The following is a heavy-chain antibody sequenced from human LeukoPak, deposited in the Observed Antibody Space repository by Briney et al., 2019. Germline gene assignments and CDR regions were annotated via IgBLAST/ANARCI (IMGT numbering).Heavy chain of an antibody. V-gene: IGHV4-34*01. CDR1: GGSFSGDY. CDR3: ARDRRIQLWTTGLYYFDY. Sequence: SQSLCLTCAVYGGSFSGDYWGGIRGRPGEGEEWIGGINHSGSTNYNPSLKSRVTISVDTSKNQFSLKLSSVTAADTAVYYCARDRRIQLWTTGLYYFDYWGQGTLVTVSS. J-gene: IGHJ4*02. D-gene: IGHD5-18*01. CDR2: INHSGST.